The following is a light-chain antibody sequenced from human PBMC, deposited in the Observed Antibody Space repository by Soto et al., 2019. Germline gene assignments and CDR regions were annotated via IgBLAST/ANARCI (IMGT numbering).Light chain of an antibody. CDR3: QHSGTYPWA. Sequence: DIQMTQSPSTLSASVGDRVTITCRASQSISSWLAWYQQKPGIGPKLLISKASSLESGVPSRFSGSGSGTEFTLTISSLQPDDFATYYCQHSGTYPWAFGQGTKVEIK. CDR1: QSISSW. J-gene: IGKJ1*01. V-gene: IGKV1-5*03. CDR2: KAS.